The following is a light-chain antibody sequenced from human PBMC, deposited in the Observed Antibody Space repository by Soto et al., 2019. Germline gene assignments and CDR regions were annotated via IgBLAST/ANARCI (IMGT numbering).Light chain of an antibody. V-gene: IGKV1-5*01. CDR1: ESVGAW. CDR3: QHYNNYPLT. J-gene: IGKJ4*01. Sequence: DIQMTQSPSTLSASVGDRITITCRASESVGAWLAWYQQKPGKAPKALIYHASTLESGVPSRFSGSGSGTDFTLTISSLRPDDFATYYCQHYNNYPLTFGGGTKVDIK. CDR2: HAS.